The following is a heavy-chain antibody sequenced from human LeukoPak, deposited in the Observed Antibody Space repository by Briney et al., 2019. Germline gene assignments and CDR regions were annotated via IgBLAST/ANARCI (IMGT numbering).Heavy chain of an antibody. CDR1: GFTFSSYS. CDR3: ARRATTERGHSYGLDF. Sequence: GGSLRLSCAASGFTFSSYSMNWVRQAPGKGLEWVSYISSSSSTIYYADSVKGRFTISRDNAKNSLYLQMNSLRAEDTAMYYCARRATTERGHSYGLDFWGQGTLVTVSS. V-gene: IGHV3-48*01. CDR2: ISSSSSTI. J-gene: IGHJ4*02. D-gene: IGHD5-18*01.